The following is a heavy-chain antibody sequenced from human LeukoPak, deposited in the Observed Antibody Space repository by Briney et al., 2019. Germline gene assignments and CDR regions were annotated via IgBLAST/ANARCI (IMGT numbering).Heavy chain of an antibody. V-gene: IGHV4-61*01. Sequence: SETLSLTCTVSGDSVSSGYYYWSWIRQPPGKGLEWIGYIYYSGSTNYNPSLKSRVTISVDTSKNQFSLKVNSVTAADTAVYYCARLTAGIVRLFDYWGQGTLVTVTS. CDR3: ARLTAGIVRLFDY. CDR1: GDSVSSGYYY. D-gene: IGHD6-13*01. J-gene: IGHJ4*02. CDR2: IYYSGST.